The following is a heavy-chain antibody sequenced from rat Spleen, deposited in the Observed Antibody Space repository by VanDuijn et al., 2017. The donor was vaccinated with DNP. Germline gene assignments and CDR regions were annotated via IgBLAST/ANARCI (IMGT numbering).Heavy chain of an antibody. J-gene: IGHJ3*01. Sequence: EVQLVESGGGLVQPGRSLKLSCVASGFTFNNYWMTWIRQAPGEGLEWVASIINPGGSTYYPDSVKGRFTISRDNAKSTLYLQMNSLKSEDTATYYCATTTTEGMRFAYWGQGTLVTVSS. CDR3: ATTTTEGMRFAY. D-gene: IGHD1-11*01. V-gene: IGHV5-31*01. CDR2: IINPGGST. CDR1: GFTFNNYW.